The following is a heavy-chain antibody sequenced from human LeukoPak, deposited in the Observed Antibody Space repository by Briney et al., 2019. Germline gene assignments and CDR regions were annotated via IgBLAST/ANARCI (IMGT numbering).Heavy chain of an antibody. CDR1: GGSISSGGYY. J-gene: IGHJ4*02. V-gene: IGHV3-33*06. CDR2: IWYDGSNK. D-gene: IGHD3-22*01. CDR3: AKGTRHGLDSSGYYFDY. Sequence: LSLTCTVSGGSISSGGYYWSWIRQHPGKGLEWVAVIWYDGSNKYYADSVKGRFTISRDNSKNTLYLQMNSLRAEDTAVYYCAKGTRHGLDSSGYYFDYWGQGTLVTVSS.